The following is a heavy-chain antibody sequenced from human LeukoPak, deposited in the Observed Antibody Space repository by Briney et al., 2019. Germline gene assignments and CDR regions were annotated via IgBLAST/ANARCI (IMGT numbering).Heavy chain of an antibody. V-gene: IGHV4-59*01. CDR1: GGSISSDH. J-gene: IGHJ4*02. CDR2: IYYSGST. Sequence: SETLSLSCTVSGGSISSDHRSWIRQPPGKGLEWIGYIYYSGSTNYNPSLKSRVTISIDTSKNQFSLKVSSVTAADTAVYYCARTFSSSWLDYWGQGTLVTVSS. D-gene: IGHD6-13*01. CDR3: ARTFSSSWLDY.